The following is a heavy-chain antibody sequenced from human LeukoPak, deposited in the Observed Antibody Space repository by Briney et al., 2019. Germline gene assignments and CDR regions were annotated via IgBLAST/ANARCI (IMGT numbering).Heavy chain of an antibody. CDR1: GFTFSSYW. CDR2: IKQDGSEK. V-gene: IGHV3-7*01. CDR3: AREDRGLLWFGEAEDY. J-gene: IGHJ4*02. D-gene: IGHD3-10*01. Sequence: GGSLRLSCAASGFTFSSYWMSWVRQAPGKGLEWVANIKQDGSEKYYVDSVKGRFTISRDNAKNSLYLQMNSLRAEDTAVYYCAREDRGLLWFGEAEDYWGQGTLVTVSS.